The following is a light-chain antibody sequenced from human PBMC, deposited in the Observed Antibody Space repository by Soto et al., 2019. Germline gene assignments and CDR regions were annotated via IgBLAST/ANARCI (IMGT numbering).Light chain of an antibody. J-gene: IGLJ2*01. CDR1: PSDVGGSNS. V-gene: IGLV2-8*01. CDR2: DVN. Sequence: QSALTQPPSASGSPGQSVTISCTGTPSDVGGSNSVSWYQQHPGKAPNLMIYDVNKRPSGVPDRLSGSKSGNTASLTVSGLQAADEAYYFCSSYAPSDVVFGGGTKVTVL. CDR3: SSYAPSDVV.